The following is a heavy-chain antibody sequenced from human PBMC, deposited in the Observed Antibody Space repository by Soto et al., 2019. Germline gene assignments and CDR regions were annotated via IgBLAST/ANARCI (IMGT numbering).Heavy chain of an antibody. J-gene: IGHJ4*01. D-gene: IGHD3-22*01. Sequence: GGSLRLSCAASGFTFSNAWINWVRQAPGKGLEWVGRIKSKTDGGTTDYAAPVKGRFAISRDDSKNILYLQMNSLKIEDTAVYYGTTDSYSTMIIVRFHYWRHGTLVTVSS. V-gene: IGHV3-15*07. CDR3: TTDSYSTMIIVRFHY. CDR2: IKSKTDGGTT. CDR1: GFTFSNAW.